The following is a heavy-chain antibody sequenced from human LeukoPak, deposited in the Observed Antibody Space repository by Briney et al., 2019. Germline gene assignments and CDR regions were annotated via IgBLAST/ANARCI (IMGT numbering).Heavy chain of an antibody. J-gene: IGHJ4*02. CDR1: GFTFSSYA. CDR2: ISGSGGST. V-gene: IGHV3-23*01. D-gene: IGHD1-26*01. CDR3: AKYSGSYYYPPNWDS. Sequence: GGSLRLSCAASGFTFSSYAMSWVRQAPGKGLEWVSAISGSGGSTYYADSVKGRFTLSRDYPKNTLYLQMNSLRAEDTAVYFCAKYSGSYYYPPNWDSWGQGTLVTVSS.